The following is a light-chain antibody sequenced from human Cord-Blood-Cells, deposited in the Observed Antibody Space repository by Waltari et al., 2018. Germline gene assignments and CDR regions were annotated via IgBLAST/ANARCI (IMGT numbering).Light chain of an antibody. CDR3: QQRSNWPPYT. V-gene: IGKV3-11*01. Sequence: ELVLTQSPATLSFSPGARATLSCRASQSVSSYLAWYQQKPGQAPRLLSYDASNRATGIPARFSGSGSGTDFTLTISSLEPEDFAVYYCQQRSNWPPYTFGQGTKLESK. CDR2: DAS. CDR1: QSVSSY. J-gene: IGKJ2*01.